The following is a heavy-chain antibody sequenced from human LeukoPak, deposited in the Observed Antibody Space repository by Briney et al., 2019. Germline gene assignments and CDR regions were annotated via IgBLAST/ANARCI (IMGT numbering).Heavy chain of an antibody. CDR1: GFTFSSYG. J-gene: IGHJ6*02. Sequence: GGSLRLSCAASGFTFSSYGMHWVRQAPGKGLEWVAVISYDGSNKYYADSVKGRFTISRDNSKNTLYLQMNSLRAEDTAVYYCARDNSARYDSSGYYNTRYYYYGMDVWGQGTTVTVSS. CDR3: ARDNSARYDSSGYYNTRYYYYGMDV. D-gene: IGHD3-22*01. V-gene: IGHV3-30*03. CDR2: ISYDGSNK.